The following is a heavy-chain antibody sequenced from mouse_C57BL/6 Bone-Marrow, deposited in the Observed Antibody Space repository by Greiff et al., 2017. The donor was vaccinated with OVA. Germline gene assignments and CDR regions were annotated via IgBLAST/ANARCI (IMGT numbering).Heavy chain of an antibody. CDR3: ARSLLYYYGSPLDY. J-gene: IGHJ2*01. D-gene: IGHD1-1*01. CDR2: IYPSDSET. Sequence: QVQLQQPGAELVRPGSSVKLSCKASGYTFTSYWMDWVKQRPGQGLEWIGNIYPSDSETHYNQKFKDKATLTVDKSSSTACMQLSSLTSEDSAVYYCARSLLYYYGSPLDYWGQGTTLTVSS. V-gene: IGHV1-61*01. CDR1: GYTFTSYW.